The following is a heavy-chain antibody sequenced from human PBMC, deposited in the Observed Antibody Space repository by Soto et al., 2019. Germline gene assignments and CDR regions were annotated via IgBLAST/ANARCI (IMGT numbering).Heavy chain of an antibody. V-gene: IGHV1-8*01. J-gene: IGHJ4*02. CDR1: GYTFTSHD. CDR2: MNPNSGNT. Sequence: QVQLVQSGAEVKKSGASVKVSCKASGYTFTSHDINWVRQATGQGLEWMGWMNPNSGNTGYAQKFQGRGTMIRNTSISTAYMELISLRSEDTAVYYCARWDYGDYARFDYWGQGTLVTVSS. D-gene: IGHD4-17*01. CDR3: ARWDYGDYARFDY.